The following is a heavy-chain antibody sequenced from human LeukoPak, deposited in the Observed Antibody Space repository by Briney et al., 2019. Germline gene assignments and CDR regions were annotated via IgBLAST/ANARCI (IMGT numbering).Heavy chain of an antibody. CDR2: IYTSGST. D-gene: IGHD3-10*01. J-gene: IGHJ5*02. CDR1: GGSISSYY. V-gene: IGHV4-4*07. CDR3: ARDCSAAYYYGSGYNWFDP. Sequence: PSETLSLTCTVSGGSISSYYWSWIRQPAGKGLEWIGRIYTSGSTNYNPSLKSRVTMSVDTSKNQFSLKLSSVTAADTAVYYCARDCSAAYYYGSGYNWFDPWGQGTPVTVSS.